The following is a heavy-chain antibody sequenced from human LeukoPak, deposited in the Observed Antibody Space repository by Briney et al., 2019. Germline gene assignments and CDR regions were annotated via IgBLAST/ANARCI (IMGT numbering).Heavy chain of an antibody. CDR1: GFTFSSYW. V-gene: IGHV3-7*03. J-gene: IGHJ4*02. CDR2: IKQDGSEK. CDR3: AKDHGAWPFIAAAGNGDY. D-gene: IGHD6-13*01. Sequence: PGGSLRLSCAASGFTFSSYWMSWVRQAPGKGLEWVANIKQDGSEKYYVDSVKGRFTISRDNAKNSLYLQMNSLRAEDTAVYYCAKDHGAWPFIAAAGNGDYWGQGTLVTVSS.